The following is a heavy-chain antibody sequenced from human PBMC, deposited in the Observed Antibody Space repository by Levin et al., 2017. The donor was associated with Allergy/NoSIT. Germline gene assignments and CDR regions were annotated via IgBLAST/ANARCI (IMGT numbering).Heavy chain of an antibody. CDR2: ISTSSSTV. Sequence: AGGSLRLSCVASGFTFSSYSMNWVRQAPGKGLEWVSYISTSSSTVYYADSVKGRFTISRDNAKNSLYLQMNSLRAEDTAVYYCARSGTTGYYWGQGTLVTVSS. J-gene: IGHJ4*02. CDR1: GFTFSSYS. CDR3: ARSGTTGYY. D-gene: IGHD1-14*01. V-gene: IGHV3-48*01.